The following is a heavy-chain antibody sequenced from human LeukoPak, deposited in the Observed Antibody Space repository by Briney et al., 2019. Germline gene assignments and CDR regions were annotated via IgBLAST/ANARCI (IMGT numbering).Heavy chain of an antibody. J-gene: IGHJ3*02. V-gene: IGHV3-48*01. CDR3: ARGIPIGLDAFDI. CDR1: GFTFSSYS. Sequence: PGGSLRLSCAASGFTFSSYSMNWVRQAPGKGLEWVSYISSSSSTIYYADPVKGRFTISRDNAKNSLYLQMNSLRAEDTAVYYCARGIPIGLDAFDIWGQGTMVTVSS. CDR2: ISSSSSTI.